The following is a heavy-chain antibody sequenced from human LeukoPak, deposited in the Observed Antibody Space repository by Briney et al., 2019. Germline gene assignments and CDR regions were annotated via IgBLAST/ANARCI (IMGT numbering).Heavy chain of an antibody. J-gene: IGHJ4*02. V-gene: IGHV4-59*01. Sequence: PSETLSLTCPVSGGSISSYYWSWIRQPPGKGLEWIGYIYYSGSTNYNPSLKSRVTISVDTSKNQFSLKLSSVTAADTAVYYCARDDSGSFDYWGQGTLVTVSS. CDR3: ARDDSGSFDY. CDR2: IYYSGST. D-gene: IGHD1-26*01. CDR1: GGSISSYY.